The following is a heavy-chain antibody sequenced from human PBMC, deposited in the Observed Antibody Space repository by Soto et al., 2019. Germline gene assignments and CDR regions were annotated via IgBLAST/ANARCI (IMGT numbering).Heavy chain of an antibody. Sequence: GASVKVSCKASGYTFTIYDINWVRQATGQGLEWMGWMNPNSGNTGYAQKFQGRVTMTRNTSISTAYMELSSLRSEDTAVYYCARGLFEGSVLVPATTRVYYYYGMVVLGQGTTVAVSS. CDR1: GYTFTIYD. CDR3: ARGLFEGSVLVPATTRVYYYYGMVV. V-gene: IGHV1-8*01. D-gene: IGHD2-2*01. J-gene: IGHJ6*02. CDR2: MNPNSGNT.